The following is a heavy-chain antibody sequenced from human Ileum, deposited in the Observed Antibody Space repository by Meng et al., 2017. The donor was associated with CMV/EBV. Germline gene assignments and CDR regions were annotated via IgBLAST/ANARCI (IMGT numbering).Heavy chain of an antibody. CDR2: IGGSGGST. V-gene: IGHV3-23*01. Sequence: GESLKISCAASGFTFNNYAMSWVRQAPGKGLEWVSTIGGSGGSTYYADSVKGRFTISRDNSKNTLYLQMNSLRTEDTSVYYCAKRCSGCSSWTEPDYWGQGTMVTVSS. D-gene: IGHD6-13*01. CDR1: GFTFNNYA. J-gene: IGHJ4*02. CDR3: AKRCSGCSSWTEPDY.